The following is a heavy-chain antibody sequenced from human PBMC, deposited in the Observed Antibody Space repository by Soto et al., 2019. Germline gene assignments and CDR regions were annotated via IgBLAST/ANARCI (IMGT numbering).Heavy chain of an antibody. V-gene: IGHV3-23*01. J-gene: IGHJ4*02. CDR3: ARRDGYNLAY. D-gene: IGHD5-12*01. Sequence: GGSLRLSCAASGFTFKSYAMNWVRQAPGKGLEWVSTVSSSGASTYYADSVKSRFTISRDNSKNTLFLQMNTVRADDTAVYYCARRDGYNLAYWGQGALVTVSS. CDR1: GFTFKSYA. CDR2: VSSSGAST.